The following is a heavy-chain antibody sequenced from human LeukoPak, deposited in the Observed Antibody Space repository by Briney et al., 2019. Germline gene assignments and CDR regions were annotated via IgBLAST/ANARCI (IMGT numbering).Heavy chain of an antibody. Sequence: PSETLSLTCTGSGGSISSYHWSWIRQPPGKGLEWIGYIHYSGSTNYKPSLKRRVTISVDTSKNQFSLKLSSVTAADTAVYYCARDGSWNLLRPNANDAFDIWGQGTMVTVSS. CDR3: ARDGSWNLLRPNANDAFDI. CDR2: IHYSGST. V-gene: IGHV4-59*12. J-gene: IGHJ3*02. CDR1: GGSISSYH. D-gene: IGHD1-1*01.